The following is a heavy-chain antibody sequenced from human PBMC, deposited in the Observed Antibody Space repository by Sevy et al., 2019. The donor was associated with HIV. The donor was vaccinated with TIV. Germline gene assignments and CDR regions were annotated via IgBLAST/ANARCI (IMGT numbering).Heavy chain of an antibody. V-gene: IGHV3-30*02. Sequence: GGSLRLSCAASGFTFSNYGIHWVRQAPGKGLEWVAFIRYDGSNKYYADSVKGRFTISRDNSKNTLYLQMNSLRAEDTAVYYCARDRKVVLGVYAIPIDAFDIWGQGTMVTVSS. CDR3: ARDRKVVLGVYAIPIDAFDI. CDR2: IRYDGSNK. D-gene: IGHD2-8*02. CDR1: GFTFSNYG. J-gene: IGHJ3*02.